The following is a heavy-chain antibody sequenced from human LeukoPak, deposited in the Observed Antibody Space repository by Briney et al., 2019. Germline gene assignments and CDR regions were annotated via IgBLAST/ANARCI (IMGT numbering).Heavy chain of an antibody. D-gene: IGHD6-13*01. CDR2: ISSSSSYI. J-gene: IGHJ6*03. CDR3: ARDYVGPTAAGTFYYYMDV. V-gene: IGHV3-21*01. Sequence: GGSLRLSCAASGFTFSSYNMNWVRQAPGKGLEWVSSISSSSSYIYYADSVKGRFTISRDNAKNSLYLQMNSLRAEDTAVYYCARDYVGPTAAGTFYYYMDVWGKGTTVTVS. CDR1: GFTFSSYN.